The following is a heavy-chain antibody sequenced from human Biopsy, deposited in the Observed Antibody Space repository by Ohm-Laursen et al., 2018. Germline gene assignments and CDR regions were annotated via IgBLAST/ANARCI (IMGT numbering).Heavy chain of an antibody. CDR1: GFTFSSYA. D-gene: IGHD5/OR15-5a*01. J-gene: IGHJ2*01. CDR3: ARDLRGHWFFDL. CDR2: ISHDASSE. Sequence: SLRLSCAASGFTFSSYAMHWVRQAPGKGLEWVALISHDASSESYADSVKGRFTISRDDSKNTLYLQMNSLRVEDTAVFYCARDLRGHWFFDLWGRGTLVTVSS. V-gene: IGHV3-30*03.